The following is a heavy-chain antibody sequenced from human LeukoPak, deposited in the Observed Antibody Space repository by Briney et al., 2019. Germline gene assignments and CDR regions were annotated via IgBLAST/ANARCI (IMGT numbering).Heavy chain of an antibody. CDR2: ISSSSSTI. Sequence: GGSLRLSCAASGFTFSSYSMNWVRQAPGKGLEWVSYISSSSSTIYYADSVKGRFTISRDNAKNSLYLQMNSLRAEDTAVYYCARDHRQQWPYNWFDPGAREPWSPSPQ. CDR3: ARDHRQQWPYNWFDP. V-gene: IGHV3-48*01. CDR1: GFTFSSYS. J-gene: IGHJ5*02. D-gene: IGHD6-19*01.